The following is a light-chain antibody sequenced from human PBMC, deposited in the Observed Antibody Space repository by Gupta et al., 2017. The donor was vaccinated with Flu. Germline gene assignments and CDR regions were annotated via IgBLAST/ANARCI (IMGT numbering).Light chain of an antibody. CDR1: QGVSSS. J-gene: IGKJ4*01. CDR3: QQRSNWPPLT. V-gene: IGKV3-11*01. CDR2: EAS. Sequence: EILLTQSPATLSLSPGERATLSCRASQGVSSSLAWYQQKPGQAPRLLIYEASNRATGVPARFSGSGSGTDFTLTISSLEPEDFAVYYCQQRSNWPPLTFGGGTKVEIK.